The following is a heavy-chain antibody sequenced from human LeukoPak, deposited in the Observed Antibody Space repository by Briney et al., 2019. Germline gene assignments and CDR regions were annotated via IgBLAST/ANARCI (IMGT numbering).Heavy chain of an antibody. CDR3: ARLSGRGYDAFDI. Sequence: ASVKVSCKASGYSFSTFAITWVRQAPGQGLEWMGWISAFNGNTNYARKVMARVTMTTDTSTDTAYLELRSLRSDDTAVYYCARLSGRGYDAFDIWSQGTMVTVSS. CDR2: ISAFNGNT. V-gene: IGHV1-18*01. J-gene: IGHJ3*02. CDR1: GYSFSTFA. D-gene: IGHD1-1*01.